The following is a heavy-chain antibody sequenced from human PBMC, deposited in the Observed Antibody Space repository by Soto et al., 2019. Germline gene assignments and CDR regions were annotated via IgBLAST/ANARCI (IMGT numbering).Heavy chain of an antibody. CDR2: ISYDGSNK. V-gene: IGHV3-30*03. J-gene: IGHJ4*02. CDR1: GFTFSSYG. CDR3: ARGGPSCYLDY. Sequence: GRSLRLSCAASGFTFSSYGMHWVRQAPGKGLEWVAVISYDGSNKYYADSVKGRFTISRDNSKNTLYLQMNSLRAEDTAVYYCARGGPSCYLDYWGQGTLVTVS. D-gene: IGHD6-6*01.